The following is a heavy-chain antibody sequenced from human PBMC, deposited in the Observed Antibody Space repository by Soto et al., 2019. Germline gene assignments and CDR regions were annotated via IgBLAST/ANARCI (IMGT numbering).Heavy chain of an antibody. CDR1: GGTFSSYA. Sequence: QVQLVQSGAEVKKPGSSVKVSCKASGGTFSSYAISWVRQAPGQGLEWMGGIIPIFGTANYAQKFQGRVTSTADDSTSTADMELSSLRSEDTGVYYCASLGDYYGPRRDAFDIWGQGTMVTVSS. V-gene: IGHV1-69*01. CDR3: ASLGDYYGPRRDAFDI. J-gene: IGHJ3*02. CDR2: IIPIFGTA. D-gene: IGHD3-10*01.